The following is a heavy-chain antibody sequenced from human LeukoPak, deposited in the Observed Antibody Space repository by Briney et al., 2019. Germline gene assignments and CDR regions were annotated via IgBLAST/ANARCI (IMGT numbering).Heavy chain of an antibody. CDR2: IHYSGST. V-gene: IGHV4-59*01. Sequence: SETLSLTCTVSGGSISNYYWSWIRQPPGKGLKWIGYIHYSGSTNYNPSLKSRVTISIDTSKNQFSLKLSSVTTADTAVYYCARLSALLNGFDPWGQGTLVTVSS. CDR1: GGSISNYY. CDR3: ARLSALLNGFDP. D-gene: IGHD2/OR15-2a*01. J-gene: IGHJ5*02.